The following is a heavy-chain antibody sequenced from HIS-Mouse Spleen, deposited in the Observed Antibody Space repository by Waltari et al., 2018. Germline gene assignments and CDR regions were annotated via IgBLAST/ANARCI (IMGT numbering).Heavy chain of an antibody. CDR3: ARDERNYDILTGYYDY. CDR1: GFTFSSYR. Sequence: EVQLVESGGGLVKPGGSLRLSCAASGFTFSSYRMNWVRQAPGKGLEWVATISSSSSYIYYADSVKGRVTISRDNAKNSLYLQMNSLRAEDTAVYYCARDERNYDILTGYYDYWGQGTLVTVSS. D-gene: IGHD3-9*01. V-gene: IGHV3-21*01. J-gene: IGHJ4*02. CDR2: ISSSSSYI.